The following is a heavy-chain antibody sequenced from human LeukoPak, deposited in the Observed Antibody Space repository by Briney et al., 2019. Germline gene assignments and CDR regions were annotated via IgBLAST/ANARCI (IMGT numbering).Heavy chain of an antibody. CDR2: INHSGST. Sequence: SKTLSLTCAVYGGSFSGYYWSWIRQPPGKGLEWIGEINHSGSTNYNPSLESRVTISVDSSKNQFSLKLSSVTAADTAVYYCARANNSSGWSYWGQGTLVTVSS. CDR1: GGSFSGYY. V-gene: IGHV4-34*01. D-gene: IGHD6-19*01. CDR3: ARANNSSGWSY. J-gene: IGHJ4*02.